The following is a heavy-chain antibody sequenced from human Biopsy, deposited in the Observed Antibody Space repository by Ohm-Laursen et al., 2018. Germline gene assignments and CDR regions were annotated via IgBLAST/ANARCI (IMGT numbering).Heavy chain of an antibody. Sequence: SVKVSCKASGGPSSSYAFSWVRQAPGQGLEWMGRIIPILGVPNYAPKFQGRVSITADKSTTTAYMELSNLKSEDTAVYYCATPFQYYDSWGGYPPFDHWGQGTLVTVSS. J-gene: IGHJ4*02. D-gene: IGHD3-3*01. CDR1: GGPSSSYA. V-gene: IGHV1-69*04. CDR2: IIPILGVP. CDR3: ATPFQYYDSWGGYPPFDH.